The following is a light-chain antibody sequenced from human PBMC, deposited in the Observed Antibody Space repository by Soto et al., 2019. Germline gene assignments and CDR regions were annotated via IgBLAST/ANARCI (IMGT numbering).Light chain of an antibody. CDR2: DTS. Sequence: DIQMTQSPSSLSASVGDRVTITCRASQSISTYLTWYQQKPGKAPKLLIYDTSTLQSWVPSRFSGSGSGTEFTLSITSLQPEDFATYYCQQSFRTPRTFGQGTKLEIK. V-gene: IGKV1-39*01. CDR1: QSISTY. J-gene: IGKJ2*01. CDR3: QQSFRTPRT.